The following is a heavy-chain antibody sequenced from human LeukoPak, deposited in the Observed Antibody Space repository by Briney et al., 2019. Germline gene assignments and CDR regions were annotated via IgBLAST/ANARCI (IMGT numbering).Heavy chain of an antibody. Sequence: PSETLSLTCTVSGGSISSYYWSWIRQPPGKGLEWVGYIYYSGSTDYNPALKSRVTISVDTSKNQFSLKLSSVTAADTAGYYCSSSMRSYLGWFDPWGQGTLVTVSS. V-gene: IGHV4-59*01. J-gene: IGHJ5*02. D-gene: IGHD1-26*01. CDR2: IYYSGST. CDR3: SSSMRSYLGWFDP. CDR1: GGSISSYY.